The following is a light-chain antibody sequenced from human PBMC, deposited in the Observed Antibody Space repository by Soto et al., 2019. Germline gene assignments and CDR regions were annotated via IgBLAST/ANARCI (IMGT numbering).Light chain of an antibody. J-gene: IGKJ1*01. CDR2: DAS. V-gene: IGKV3-11*01. CDR3: QQRSQWPWT. CDR1: QSVSID. Sequence: EIVLTQSPATLSLSPWERATLSCRASQSVSIDLAWYQQKPGQAPRLLIYDASNRATGIAARFSGGGSGTDFTLTISSPEPEDFAVYYCQQRSQWPWTFGQGTKVEIK.